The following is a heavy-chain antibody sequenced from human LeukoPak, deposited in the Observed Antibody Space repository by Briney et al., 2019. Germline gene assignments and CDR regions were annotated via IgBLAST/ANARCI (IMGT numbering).Heavy chain of an antibody. Sequence: GGSLRLSCAASGFILNNYAMHWVRQAPGKGLEWVAAISYDGNNKYYADSVKGLFTISRDNSENTLYLQMNSLRADDTAVFYCARGPHWNYFDYWGQGALVTVSS. D-gene: IGHD1-1*01. V-gene: IGHV3-30-3*01. CDR1: GFILNNYA. CDR3: ARGPHWNYFDY. J-gene: IGHJ4*02. CDR2: ISYDGNNK.